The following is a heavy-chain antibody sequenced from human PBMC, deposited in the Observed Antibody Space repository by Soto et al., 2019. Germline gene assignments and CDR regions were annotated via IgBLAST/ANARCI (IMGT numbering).Heavy chain of an antibody. CDR3: ARSSGGNFGIIIEGTNWFAP. CDR2: INPHGGST. Sequence: ASEQGSCKAPRDTFPSYYINWVRQAPGQGLEWMGVINPHGGSTAYSQKFKGRVTLTRDTSASTVYMEVSSLTSEDTAMYYCARSSGGNFGIIIEGTNWFAPWGQGTLVTVSS. J-gene: IGHJ5*02. D-gene: IGHD1-26*01. V-gene: IGHV1-46*01. CDR1: RDTFPSYY.